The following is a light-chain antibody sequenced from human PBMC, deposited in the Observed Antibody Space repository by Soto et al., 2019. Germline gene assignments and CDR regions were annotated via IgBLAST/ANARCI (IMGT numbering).Light chain of an antibody. Sequence: IHMTQSPSTLSASVGDRVNITSRASQGISSYLVWYQQKPGKAPKLLIYAASTLQTGVPSRFSGSGSGTDFTLTISSLQPEDFATYYCLQDYNFPWTFGQGTKVDIK. V-gene: IGKV1-6*01. CDR2: AAS. CDR3: LQDYNFPWT. J-gene: IGKJ1*01. CDR1: QGISSY.